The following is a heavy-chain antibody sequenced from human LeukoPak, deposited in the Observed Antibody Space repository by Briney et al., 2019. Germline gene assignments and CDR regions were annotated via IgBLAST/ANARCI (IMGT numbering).Heavy chain of an antibody. J-gene: IGHJ4*02. CDR2: FNPHTGGT. CDR3: ARVLNLVVAASGY. D-gene: IGHD2-15*01. CDR1: GYTFTNYY. Sequence: ASVKVSCKASGYTFTNYYMHWVRQAPGQGLEWMGWFNPHTGGTTYAEKFQGRVTMTRDTSISTDYMELSGLRSDDTAVYYCARVLNLVVAASGYWGQGTLVTVSS. V-gene: IGHV1-2*02.